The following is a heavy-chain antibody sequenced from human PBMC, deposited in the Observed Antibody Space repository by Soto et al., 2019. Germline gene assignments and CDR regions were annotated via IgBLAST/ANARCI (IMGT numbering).Heavy chain of an antibody. D-gene: IGHD3-22*01. CDR3: ARVSTYYYDSSGYYFDY. V-gene: IGHV4-30-4*01. Sequence: PSETLPLTCTVSGGSISSGDYYWSWIRQPPGKGLEWIGYIYYSGSTYYNPSLKSRVTISVDTSKNQFSLKLSSVTAADTAVYYCARVSTYYYDSSGYYFDYWGQGTLVTVSS. CDR2: IYYSGST. J-gene: IGHJ4*02. CDR1: GGSISSGDYY.